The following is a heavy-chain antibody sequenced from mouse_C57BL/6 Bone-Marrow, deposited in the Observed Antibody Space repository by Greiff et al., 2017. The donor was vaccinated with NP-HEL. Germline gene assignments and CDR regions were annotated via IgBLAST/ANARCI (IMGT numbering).Heavy chain of an antibody. CDR1: GYTFTSYW. CDR2: IDPNSGGT. V-gene: IGHV1-72*01. CDR3: ARRDGLYAMDY. Sequence: QVQLQQPGAELVKPGASVKLSCKASGYTFTSYWMHWVKQRPGRGLEGIGRIDPNSGGTKYNEKFKSKATLTVDKPSSTAYMQLSSLTSEDSAVYYCARRDGLYAMDYWGQGTSVTVSS. D-gene: IGHD2-3*01. J-gene: IGHJ4*01.